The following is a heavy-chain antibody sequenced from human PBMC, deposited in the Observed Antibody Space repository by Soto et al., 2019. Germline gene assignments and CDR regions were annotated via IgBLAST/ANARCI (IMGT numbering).Heavy chain of an antibody. CDR3: SRGGSYYDSSGYYNYYFDY. V-gene: IGHV4-31*03. Sequence: TSETLSLTCTVSGGSISSGGYYWSWIRQHPGKGLEWIGYIYYSGSTYYNPSLKSRVTISVDTSKNQFSLKLSSVTAADTAVYYCSRGGSYYDSSGYYNYYFDYWGQGTLVTVSS. CDR2: IYYSGST. CDR1: GGSISSGGYY. J-gene: IGHJ4*02. D-gene: IGHD3-22*01.